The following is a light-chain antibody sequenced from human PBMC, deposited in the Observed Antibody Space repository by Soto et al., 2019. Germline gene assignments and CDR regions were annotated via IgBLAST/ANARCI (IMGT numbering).Light chain of an antibody. CDR3: QQYNDWPLT. CDR1: QSISNY. Sequence: ETVLTQSPGTLSLSPGQRVTLSCRASQSISNYLAWYQQRPGQAPSLLIYGAFTRATGIPARFSGTGSGTEFTLTISSLQSEDFALYYCQQYNDWPLTFGQGTKVDIK. V-gene: IGKV3-15*01. J-gene: IGKJ1*01. CDR2: GAF.